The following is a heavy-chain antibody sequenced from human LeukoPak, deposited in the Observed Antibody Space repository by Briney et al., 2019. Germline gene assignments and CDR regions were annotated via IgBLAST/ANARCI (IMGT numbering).Heavy chain of an antibody. D-gene: IGHD6-6*01. CDR2: ISYDGSNK. Sequence: GRSLRRSCAASGFTFSSYAMHWVRQAPGKGLEWVAVISYDGSNKYYADSVKGRFTISRDNSKNTLYLQMNSLRAEDTAVYYCAREAYSSSYPDIWGQGTMVTVSS. V-gene: IGHV3-30-3*01. J-gene: IGHJ3*02. CDR1: GFTFSSYA. CDR3: AREAYSSSYPDI.